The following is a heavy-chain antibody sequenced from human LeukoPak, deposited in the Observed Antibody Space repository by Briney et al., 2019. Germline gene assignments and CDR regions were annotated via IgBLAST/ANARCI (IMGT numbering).Heavy chain of an antibody. CDR3: ARKLGIVGGGGTN. CDR1: GFTFSSYS. D-gene: IGHD1-26*01. Sequence: GGSLRLSCAASGFTFSSYSMNWVRQAPGKGLEWVSYISSSSSTIYYADSVKGRFTISRDNAKNSLYLQMNSLRAEDTAVYYCARKLGIVGGGGTNWGQGTLVTVSS. J-gene: IGHJ4*02. V-gene: IGHV3-48*04. CDR2: ISSSSSTI.